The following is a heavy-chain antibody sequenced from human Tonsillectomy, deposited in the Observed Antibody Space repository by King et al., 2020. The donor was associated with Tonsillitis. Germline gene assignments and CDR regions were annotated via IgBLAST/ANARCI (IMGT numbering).Heavy chain of an antibody. D-gene: IGHD2-2*01. V-gene: IGHV4-59*11. J-gene: IGHJ4*02. CDR1: GGSMSSHY. CDR3: AREYCSSTDCYFYDY. Sequence: VQLQESGPGLVKPSETLSLTCTVSGGSMSSHYWSWVRQTPGKGLEWIGYIYYSGSTKYNPSLKSRGTMSMDTSKNQFSLKLTSVTAADTAVYCCAREYCSSTDCYFYDYWGQGTLVTVSS. CDR2: IYYSGST.